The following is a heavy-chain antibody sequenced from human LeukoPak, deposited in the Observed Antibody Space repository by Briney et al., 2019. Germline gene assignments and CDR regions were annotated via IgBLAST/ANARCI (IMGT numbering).Heavy chain of an antibody. CDR1: GFTFSSYS. J-gene: IGHJ6*04. Sequence: GGSLRLSCAASGFTFSSYSMNWVRQAPGKGLEWVSSISSSSSYIYYADSVKGRVTISRDNAKNSLYLQMNSLRAEDAAVYYCARDCSSTSCYASYYYGMDVWGKGTTVTVSS. V-gene: IGHV3-21*01. D-gene: IGHD2-2*01. CDR3: ARDCSSTSCYASYYYGMDV. CDR2: ISSSSSYI.